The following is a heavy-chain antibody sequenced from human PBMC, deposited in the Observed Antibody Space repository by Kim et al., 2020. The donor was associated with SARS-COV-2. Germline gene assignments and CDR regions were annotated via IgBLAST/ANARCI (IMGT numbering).Heavy chain of an antibody. CDR2: ISSSSSTI. CDR3: ATSPNPLPSGGTGDYYGMDV. D-gene: IGHD6-19*01. CDR1: GFTFSSYS. J-gene: IGHJ6*02. Sequence: GGSLRLSCAASGFTFSSYSMNWVRQAPGKGLEWVSYISSSSSTIYYADSVKGRFTISRDNAKNSPYLQMNSLRDEDTAVYYCATSPNPLPSGGTGDYYGMDVWGQGTTVTVSS. V-gene: IGHV3-48*02.